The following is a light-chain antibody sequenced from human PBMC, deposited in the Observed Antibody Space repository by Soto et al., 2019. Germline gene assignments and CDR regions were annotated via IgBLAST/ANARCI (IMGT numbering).Light chain of an antibody. CDR3: QAWDSSNVV. CDR1: KLGDKY. Sequence: SSELTQPPSVSVSPGQTASITCSGDKLGDKYACWYQQKPGQSPVLVIYQDSKRPSGIPARFSGSNSVNTATLTIIGTQAMDEADYYCQAWDSSNVVFGGGTKLTVL. J-gene: IGLJ2*01. CDR2: QDS. V-gene: IGLV3-1*01.